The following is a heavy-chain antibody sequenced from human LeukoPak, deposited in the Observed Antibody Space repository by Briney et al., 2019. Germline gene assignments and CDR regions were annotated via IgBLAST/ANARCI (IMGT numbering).Heavy chain of an antibody. J-gene: IGHJ4*02. CDR3: ARAERITMIVVEYGY. CDR1: GYTFTSYY. V-gene: IGHV1-46*01. CDR2: INPSGGST. D-gene: IGHD3-22*01. Sequence: GASVKVSCKASGYTFTSYYMHWVRQAPGQGLEWMGIINPSGGSTSYAQKFQGRVTMARDTSTSTVYMELSSLRSEDTAVYYCARAERITMIVVEYGYWGQGTLVTVSS.